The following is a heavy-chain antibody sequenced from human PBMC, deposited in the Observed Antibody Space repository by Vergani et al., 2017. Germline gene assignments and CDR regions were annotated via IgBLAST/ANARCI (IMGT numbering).Heavy chain of an antibody. J-gene: IGHJ6*03. V-gene: IGHV4-61*02. CDR3: ARGRKMVASRVWGYYYYMDV. D-gene: IGHD1-14*01. CDR1: GGSFSTGGQS. CDR2: IYTSGAT. Sequence: QVQLQESGPGLVKPSQTLSLTCTVSGGSFSTGGQSWTWLRQSAGKGLEWIGRIYTSGATNYNPSLRSRAIMSVDTSKNQFSLKLSSVTAADTAVYYCARGRKMVASRVWGYYYYMDVWGKGTTVTVSS.